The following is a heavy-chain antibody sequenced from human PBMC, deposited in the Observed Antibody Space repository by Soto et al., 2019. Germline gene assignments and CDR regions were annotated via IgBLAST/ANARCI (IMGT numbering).Heavy chain of an antibody. CDR3: ARGTPSPLIVRSSRGPWFDP. V-gene: IGHV4-59*08. CDR2: MYYGGRT. CDR1: GGSISSYY. Sequence: QVQLQQSGPGLVKSSETLSLTCTVSGGSISSYYWSWIRQPPGKGLEWIGYMYYGGRTNYNPSLKSRVTISVDPSKMQVSLKLSSVTAADTAVYFCARGTPSPLIVRSSRGPWFDPWGQGTLVTVSS. J-gene: IGHJ5*02. D-gene: IGHD2-15*01.